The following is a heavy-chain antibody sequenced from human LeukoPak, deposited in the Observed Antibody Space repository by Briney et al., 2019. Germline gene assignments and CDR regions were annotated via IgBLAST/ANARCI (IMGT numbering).Heavy chain of an antibody. CDR3: ARGQYPPDY. Sequence: GRSLRLSCAASGFTFSSYGMHWVRQAPGKGLEWVAVIWYDGSNKYYTDSVKGRFTISRDNSKNTLCLQMNSLRAEDTAVYYCARGQYPPDYWGQGTLVTVSS. V-gene: IGHV3-33*01. CDR1: GFTFSSYG. CDR2: IWYDGSNK. J-gene: IGHJ4*02. D-gene: IGHD2-2*01.